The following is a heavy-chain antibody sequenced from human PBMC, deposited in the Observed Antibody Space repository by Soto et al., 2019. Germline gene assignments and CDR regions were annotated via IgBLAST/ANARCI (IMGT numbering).Heavy chain of an antibody. V-gene: IGHV3-13*01. CDR2: IGTAGDT. CDR1: GFNFSSYD. J-gene: IGHJ6*02. Sequence: EVQLVESGGGLVQPGGSLRLSCAASGFNFSSYDMHWVRQGTGKGLEWVSIIGTAGDTYYPGSVKGRFTISRENAKNTLYLQMNSLRAEDTAVYYCARDLGYCSSTSCQSYGMDVWGQGTTVTVSS. D-gene: IGHD2-2*01. CDR3: ARDLGYCSSTSCQSYGMDV.